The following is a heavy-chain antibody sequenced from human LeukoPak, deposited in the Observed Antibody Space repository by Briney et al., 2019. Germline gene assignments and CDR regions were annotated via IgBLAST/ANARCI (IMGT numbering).Heavy chain of an antibody. V-gene: IGHV3-23*01. CDR2: IRGSGGST. D-gene: IGHD6-13*01. CDR3: AKEGIAATGTY. CDR1: GFTFSSFA. J-gene: IGHJ4*02. Sequence: GGSLRLSCAASGFTFSSFAMNWVRQAPGKGLEWVSTIRGSGGSTYYADSVKGRFTISRDNSKNTLYLQMNSLRAEDTAVYFCAKEGIAATGTYWGQGTMVTVSS.